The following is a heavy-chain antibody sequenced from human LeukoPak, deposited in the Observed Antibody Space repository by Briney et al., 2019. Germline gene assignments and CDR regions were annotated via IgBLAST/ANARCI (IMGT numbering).Heavy chain of an antibody. J-gene: IGHJ4*02. V-gene: IGHV3-33*01. CDR3: ARDPYSSGWRYFDY. D-gene: IGHD6-19*01. Sequence: PGGSLRLSCAASGFTFSSYGMHWVRQAPGKGLEWVAVIWYDGSNKYYADSVKGRFTISRDNSKNTLYLQMNSLRAEDTAVYYCARDPYSSGWRYFDYWGQGTLVTVSS. CDR2: IWYDGSNK. CDR1: GFTFSSYG.